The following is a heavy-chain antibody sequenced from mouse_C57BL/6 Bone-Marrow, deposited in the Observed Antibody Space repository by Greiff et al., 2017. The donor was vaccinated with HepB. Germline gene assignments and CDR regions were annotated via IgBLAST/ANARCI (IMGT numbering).Heavy chain of an antibody. J-gene: IGHJ2*01. V-gene: IGHV1-66*01. CDR3: ARADYYGSSYYFDY. CDR1: GYSFTSYY. CDR2: IYPGSGNT. D-gene: IGHD1-1*01. Sequence: QVQLKESGPELVKPGASVKISCKASGYSFTSYYIHWVKQRPGQGLEWIGWIYPGSGNTKYNEKFKGKATLTADTSSSTAYMQLSSLTSEDSAVYYWARADYYGSSYYFDYWGQGTTLTVSS.